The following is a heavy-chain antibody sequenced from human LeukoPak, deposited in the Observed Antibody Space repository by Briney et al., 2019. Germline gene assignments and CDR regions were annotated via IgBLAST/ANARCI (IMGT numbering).Heavy chain of an antibody. D-gene: IGHD3-9*01. CDR3: AKDFNWSDWYFDL. J-gene: IGHJ2*01. CDR1: GFTFDDYA. Sequence: GGSLRLSCAAPGFTFDDYAMHWVRQAPGKGLEWVSGISWNSGSIGYADSVKGRFTISRDNAKNSLYLQMNSLRAEDTALYYCAKDFNWSDWYFDLWGRGTLVTVSS. CDR2: ISWNSGSI. V-gene: IGHV3-9*01.